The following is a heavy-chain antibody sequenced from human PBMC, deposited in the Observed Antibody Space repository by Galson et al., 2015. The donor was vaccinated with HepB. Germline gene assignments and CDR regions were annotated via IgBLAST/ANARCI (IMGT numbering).Heavy chain of an antibody. CDR3: ARAEEASLHQYYDFWSGYRSEYSQH. CDR1: GYTFTGYY. Sequence: SCKASGYTFTGYYMHWVRQAPGQGLEWMGWINPNSGGTNYAQKFQGRVTMTRDTSISTAYMELSRLRSDDTAVYYCARAEEASLHQYYDFWSGYRSEYSQHWGQGTLVTVSS. V-gene: IGHV1-2*02. J-gene: IGHJ1*01. D-gene: IGHD3-3*01. CDR2: INPNSGGT.